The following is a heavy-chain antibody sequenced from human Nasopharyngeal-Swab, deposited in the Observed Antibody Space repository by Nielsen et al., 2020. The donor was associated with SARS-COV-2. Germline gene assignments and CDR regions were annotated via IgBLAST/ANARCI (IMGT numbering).Heavy chain of an antibody. J-gene: IGHJ6*03. CDR2: TYYRSKWYN. V-gene: IGHV6-1*01. CDR1: GASVSSSSAA. CDR3: ARARGAYGDYYYYYYTDV. Sequence: SETLSPTCAISGASVSSSSAAWNWISQSPSRGLEWLGRTYYRSKWYNDYAVSVKSRITINPDTSKNQFSLHLNSVTPEDTAVYYCARARGAYGDYYYYYYTDVWGKGTTVTVSS. D-gene: IGHD4-17*01.